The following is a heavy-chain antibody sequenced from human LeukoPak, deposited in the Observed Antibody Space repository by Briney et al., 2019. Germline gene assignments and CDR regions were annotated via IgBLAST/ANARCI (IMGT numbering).Heavy chain of an antibody. CDR3: AKEDFGGSYFDY. CDR2: ISSDGTNK. CDR1: GFIFSSYG. Sequence: GGSLRLSCAPSGFIFSSYGMHWVRQAPGKGLEWVAAISSDGTNKLYADSVEGRFTISRDHSKNTLYLQMNSLRPEDTSMYYCAKEDFGGSYFDYWGQGTLVTVSS. J-gene: IGHJ4*02. D-gene: IGHD3-10*01. V-gene: IGHV3-30*18.